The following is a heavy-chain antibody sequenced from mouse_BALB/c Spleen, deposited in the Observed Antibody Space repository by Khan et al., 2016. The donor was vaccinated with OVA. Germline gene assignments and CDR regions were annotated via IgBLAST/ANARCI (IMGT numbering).Heavy chain of an antibody. CDR3: SREAYRYDEYYFDY. D-gene: IGHD2-14*01. V-gene: IGHV5-6-5*01. CDR2: ISSGGST. Sequence: EVELVESGGDSVKPGGSLKLSCAVSGFTFSTYAMSWVRQTPEKRLEWVASISSGGSTYYPDSVKGRFTILRDNARHLVYLQMTSMRSKEMAMYYCSREAYRYDEYYFDYWGQGTTLTVSS. J-gene: IGHJ2*01. CDR1: GFTFSTYA.